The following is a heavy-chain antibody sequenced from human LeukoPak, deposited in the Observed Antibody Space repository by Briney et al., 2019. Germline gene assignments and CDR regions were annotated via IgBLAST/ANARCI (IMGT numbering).Heavy chain of an antibody. CDR2: IKRIIDGGTT. Sequence: GGSLRLSCAASGFTFSNTRMNWVRQAPGKGLEWVGRIKRIIDGGTTDYAAPVKGRFTVSRDDSINTLYLQMSSLKTEDTAVYYCVAQGGSGDLRYWGQGTLVTVSS. J-gene: IGHJ4*02. V-gene: IGHV3-15*01. D-gene: IGHD4-17*01. CDR3: VAQGGSGDLRY. CDR1: GFTFSNTR.